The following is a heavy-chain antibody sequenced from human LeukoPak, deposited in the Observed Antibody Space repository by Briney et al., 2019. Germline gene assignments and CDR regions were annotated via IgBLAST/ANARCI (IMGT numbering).Heavy chain of an antibody. D-gene: IGHD2-2*02. J-gene: IGHJ4*02. CDR1: GFTFSDYG. CDR2: IWYDGTYE. CDR3: AKSIVVVPAAIRAEYFDY. V-gene: IGHV3-33*06. Sequence: GGSLRLSCAASGFTFSDYGMHWVRQAPGKGLEWVAVIWYDGTYEYYADSVKGRFTISRDNSKNTLYLQMNSLRAEDTAVYYCAKSIVVVPAAIRAEYFDYWGQGTLVTVSS.